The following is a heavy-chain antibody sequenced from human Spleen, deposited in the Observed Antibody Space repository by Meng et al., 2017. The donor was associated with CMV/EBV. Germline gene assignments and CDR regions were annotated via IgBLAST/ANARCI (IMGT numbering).Heavy chain of an antibody. Sequence: GESLKISCAASGFTFRNYAIHWVRQAPGKGLEWVTVISYDGSDEFYADSVKGRFTISRDNAKNSLYLQMNSLRVEDTAVYYCARDVDWGFDFWGQGALVTVSS. D-gene: IGHD3-9*01. J-gene: IGHJ4*02. V-gene: IGHV3-30*04. CDR2: ISYDGSDE. CDR1: GFTFRNYA. CDR3: ARDVDWGFDF.